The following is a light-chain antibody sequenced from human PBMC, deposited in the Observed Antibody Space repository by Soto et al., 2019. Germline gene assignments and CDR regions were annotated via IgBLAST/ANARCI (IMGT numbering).Light chain of an antibody. CDR2: GVT. CDR1: NSDIGGYNY. Sequence: QSALTQPASVSGSPGQSLTISCTGSNSDIGGYNYVSWYQQHPDKAPKLMIYGVTNRPSGVSDRFSGSKSGNTASLTISGLQAEDEADYYCTSYTSSSTYVFGTGTKVTVL. CDR3: TSYTSSSTYV. V-gene: IGLV2-14*01. J-gene: IGLJ1*01.